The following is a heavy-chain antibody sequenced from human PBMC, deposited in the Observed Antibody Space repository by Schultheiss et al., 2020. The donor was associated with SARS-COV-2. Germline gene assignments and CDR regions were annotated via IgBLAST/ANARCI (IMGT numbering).Heavy chain of an antibody. D-gene: IGHD6-6*01. V-gene: IGHV3-15*01. J-gene: IGHJ4*02. CDR1: GFTFSSYS. CDR2: IKSKTDGGTT. Sequence: GGSLRLSCAASGFTFSSYSMNWVRQAPGKGLEWVGRIKSKTDGGTTDYAAPVKGRFTISRDDSKNMLYLQMNSLTTEDTAVYYCTTYSSSWFFFDCWGQGTLVTVSS. CDR3: TTYSSSWFFFDC.